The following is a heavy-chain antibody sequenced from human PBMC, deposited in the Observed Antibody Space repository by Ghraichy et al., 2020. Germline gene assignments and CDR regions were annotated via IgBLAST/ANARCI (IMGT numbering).Heavy chain of an antibody. CDR2: IYSGGGT. D-gene: IGHD3-10*01. J-gene: IGHJ3*02. CDR1: GFSVSNNY. CDR3: ARTQYYYASGSYRGDAFDI. V-gene: IGHV3-53*01. Sequence: GGSLRLSCAASGFSVSNNYMSWVRQAPGKGLEWVSVIYSGGGTYYADSVKGRFTISRDNSKNTLYLQMKSLRAEDTAVYYCARTQYYYASGSYRGDAFDIGGQGTMVTVSS.